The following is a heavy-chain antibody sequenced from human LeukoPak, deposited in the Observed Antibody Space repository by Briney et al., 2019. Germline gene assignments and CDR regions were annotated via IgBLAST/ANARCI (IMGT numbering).Heavy chain of an antibody. CDR3: ARGPLWFGELFDPYDY. CDR2: MNPNSGNT. D-gene: IGHD3-10*01. V-gene: IGHV1-8*01. Sequence: ASVKVSCKASGYTFTSYDINWVRQATGQGLEWMGWMNPNSGNTGYAQKFQGRVTMTRNTSISTAYMELSSLRSEDTAVYYCARGPLWFGELFDPYDYWGQGTLVTVSS. J-gene: IGHJ4*02. CDR1: GYTFTSYD.